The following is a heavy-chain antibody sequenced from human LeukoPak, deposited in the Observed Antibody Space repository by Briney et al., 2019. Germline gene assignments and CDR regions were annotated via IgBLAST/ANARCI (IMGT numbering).Heavy chain of an antibody. Sequence: PSETLSLTCTVSGGSINGYYWSWIRQPPGKGLEWIGYIHYSGSTNYNPSLKSRVTISVDTSKNQFSLKLSSVTAADTAVYYCARRTILTGSDYWGQGTLVTVSS. V-gene: IGHV4-59*08. CDR3: ARRTILTGSDY. J-gene: IGHJ4*02. D-gene: IGHD3-9*01. CDR2: IHYSGST. CDR1: GGSINGYY.